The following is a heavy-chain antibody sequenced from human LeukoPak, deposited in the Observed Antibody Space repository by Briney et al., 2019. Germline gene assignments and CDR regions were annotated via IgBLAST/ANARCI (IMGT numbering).Heavy chain of an antibody. V-gene: IGHV1-69*01. CDR2: IIPIFGTA. Sequence: SVKVSCKASGGTFSSYAISWVRQAPGQGLEWMGGIIPIFGTANYAQKFQGRVTITADESTSSAYMELSSLRSEDTAVYYCATENYDFWSGYGTYYMDVWGKGTTVTVSS. CDR1: GGTFSSYA. CDR3: ATENYDFWSGYGTYYMDV. D-gene: IGHD3-3*01. J-gene: IGHJ6*03.